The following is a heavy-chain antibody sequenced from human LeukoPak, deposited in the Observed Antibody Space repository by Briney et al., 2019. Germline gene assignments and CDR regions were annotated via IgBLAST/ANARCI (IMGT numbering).Heavy chain of an antibody. V-gene: IGHV1-2*02. D-gene: IGHD2-15*01. J-gene: IGHJ4*02. CDR2: INPNSGGT. CDR3: ARDPTTYCSGGSCYAPFDY. CDR1: GYTFTGYY. Sequence: ASVKVSCKASGYTFTGYYMHWVRQAPGQGLEWMGWINPNSGGTNYAQKFRGRVTMTRDTSISTAYMELSRLRSDDTAVYYCARDPTTYCSGGSCYAPFDYWGQGTLVTVSS.